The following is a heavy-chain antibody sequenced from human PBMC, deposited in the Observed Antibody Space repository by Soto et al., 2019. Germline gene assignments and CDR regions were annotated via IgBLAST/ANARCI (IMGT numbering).Heavy chain of an antibody. Sequence: EVQLVESGGGLVQPGGSLSLSCAASGFTFSSYWMHWVRQAPGKGLVWFTRINSDGSSTSYADSVNGRFTISRDNAKNTLYLQMNSLRAEDTAVDYCASPNRYVCLDYRGQGTLVTVSS. CDR3: ASPNRYVCLDY. D-gene: IGHD2-2*01. V-gene: IGHV3-74*01. J-gene: IGHJ4*02. CDR1: GFTFSSYW. CDR2: INSDGSST.